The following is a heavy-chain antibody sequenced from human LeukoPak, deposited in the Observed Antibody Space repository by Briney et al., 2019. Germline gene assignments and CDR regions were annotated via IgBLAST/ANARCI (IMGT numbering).Heavy chain of an antibody. V-gene: IGHV1-46*01. CDR1: GYTFTSYY. CDR3: ARVPNYYTGSPRYYFDY. CDR2: INPSGGST. Sequence: GASVKVSCKASGYTFTSYYMHWVRQVPGQGLEWMGIINPSGGSTSYAQKFQGRVTMTRDTSTSTVYMELSSLRSEDTAVYYCARVPNYYTGSPRYYFDYWGQGTLVTVSS. D-gene: IGHD1-26*01. J-gene: IGHJ4*02.